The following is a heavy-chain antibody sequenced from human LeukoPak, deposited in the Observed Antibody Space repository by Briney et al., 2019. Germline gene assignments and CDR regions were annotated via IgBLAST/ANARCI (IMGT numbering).Heavy chain of an antibody. V-gene: IGHV3-30*18. CDR1: GFTFSSYG. D-gene: IGHD6-19*01. CDR2: ISYDGSNK. Sequence: PGRSLRLSCAASGFTFSSYGMHWVRQAPGKGLEWVAVISYDGSNKYYADSVKGRFTISRDNSKNTLYLQMNSLRAEDTAVYYCAKDRNSSGWYSDYWGQGTLVTVSS. J-gene: IGHJ4*02. CDR3: AKDRNSSGWYSDY.